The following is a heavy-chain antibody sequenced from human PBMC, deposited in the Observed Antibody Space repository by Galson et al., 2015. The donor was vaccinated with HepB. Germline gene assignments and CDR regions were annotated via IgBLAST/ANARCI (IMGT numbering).Heavy chain of an antibody. V-gene: IGHV3-48*02. CDR3: ASRTIFGVFDY. CDR2: ISSSSSTI. J-gene: IGHJ4*02. CDR1: GFTFSSYS. D-gene: IGHD3-3*01. Sequence: SLRLSCAASGFTFSSYSMNWVRQAPGKGLEWVSYISSSSSTIYYADSVKGRFTISRDNAKNLLYLQMNSLRDEDTAVYYCASRTIFGVFDYWGQGTLVTVSS.